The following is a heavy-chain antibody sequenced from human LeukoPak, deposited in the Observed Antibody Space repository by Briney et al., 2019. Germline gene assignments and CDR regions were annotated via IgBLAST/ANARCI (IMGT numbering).Heavy chain of an antibody. CDR1: GFSFADEY. V-gene: IGHV3-11*03. D-gene: IGHD6-19*01. CDR2: ISNTGSYT. CDR3: ARSRGAGPGAYFDY. J-gene: IGHJ4*02. Sequence: GSLRLSCAVSGFSFADEYMSWIRQAPGQGLEWVSYISNTGSYTNYADSVEGRFTISRDNTENSQYLQMNSLRVEDTAVYYCARSRGAGPGAYFDYWGQGTLVTVTS.